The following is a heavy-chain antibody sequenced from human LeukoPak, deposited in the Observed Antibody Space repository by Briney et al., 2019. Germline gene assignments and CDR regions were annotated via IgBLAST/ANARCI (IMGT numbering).Heavy chain of an antibody. D-gene: IGHD6-19*01. CDR3: ARDVVGVAGSYFDY. CDR2: IIPILGIA. V-gene: IGHV1-69*04. Sequence: ASVKVSCKASGYTLTGYYMHWVRQAPGQGLEWMGRIIPILGIANYAQKFQGRVTITADKSTSTAYMELSSLRSEDTAVYYCARDVVGVAGSYFDYWGQGTLVTVSS. J-gene: IGHJ4*02. CDR1: GYTLTGYY.